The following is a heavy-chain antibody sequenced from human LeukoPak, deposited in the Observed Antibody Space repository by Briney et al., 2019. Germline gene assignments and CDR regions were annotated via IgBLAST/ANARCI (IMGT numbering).Heavy chain of an antibody. V-gene: IGHV3-23*01. D-gene: IGHD1-26*01. CDR3: AKRGVGATTTARLYYFDC. CDR1: RFTFSSYA. CDR2: INTSGGT. Sequence: PGGSLRLSCAASRFTFSSYAMSWVRQAPGKGLEWVSTINTSGGTFYADSVKGRFTISRDNSKITLYLQMNSLRAEDTAVYYCAKRGVGATTTARLYYFDCWGQGTLVTVSS. J-gene: IGHJ4*02.